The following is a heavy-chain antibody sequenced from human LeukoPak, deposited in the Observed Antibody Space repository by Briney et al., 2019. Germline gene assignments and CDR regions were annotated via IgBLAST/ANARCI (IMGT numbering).Heavy chain of an antibody. D-gene: IGHD3-3*01. CDR2: IYYSGST. CDR3: ARVGFWSSYEL. J-gene: IGHJ4*02. CDR1: GGSINNYY. V-gene: IGHV4-59*01. Sequence: SETLSLTCTVSGGSINNYYWSWIRQPPGKGLEWIGYIYYSGSTNYNPSLKSRVAISSDMSKNQFSLKLSSVTAADTAVYYCARVGFWSSYELWGQGTLVTVSS.